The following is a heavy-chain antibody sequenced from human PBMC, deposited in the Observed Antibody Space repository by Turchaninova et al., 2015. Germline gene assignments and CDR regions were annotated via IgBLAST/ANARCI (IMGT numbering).Heavy chain of an antibody. J-gene: IGHJ2*01. D-gene: IGHD1-26*01. Sequence: QVQLVQSGAEVKKPGSSVKVSCKASGGTFSRDAISGGRPAPGQGHGGMVGLITTFGWPTYEQELQGRRTGPAGRAASTGYMERGSLGSEDTAVYYCAGGTSGSYYWYFDLWDRGTLVTVSS. CDR2: LITTFGWP. CDR3: AGGTSGSYYWYFDL. CDR1: GGTFSRDA. V-gene: IGHV1-69*06.